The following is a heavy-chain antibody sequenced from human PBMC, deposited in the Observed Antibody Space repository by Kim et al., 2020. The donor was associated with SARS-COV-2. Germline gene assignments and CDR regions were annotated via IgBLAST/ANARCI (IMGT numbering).Heavy chain of an antibody. V-gene: IGHV1-18*01. D-gene: IGHD3-3*01. CDR1: GYTFTSYG. J-gene: IGHJ4*02. CDR3: ARERSSRITIFGVVISPTHAFDY. CDR2: ISAYNGNT. Sequence: ASVKVSCKASGYTFTSYGISWVRQAPGQGLEWMGWISAYNGNTNYAQKLQGRVTMTTDTSTSTAYMELRSLRSDDTAVYYCARERSSRITIFGVVISPTHAFDYWGQGTLVTVSS.